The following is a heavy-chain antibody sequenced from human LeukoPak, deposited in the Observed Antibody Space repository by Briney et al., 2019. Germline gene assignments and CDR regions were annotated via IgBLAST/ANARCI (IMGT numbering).Heavy chain of an antibody. CDR2: IYSGDNT. CDR3: ARGPRYSGYEIDY. CDR1: GFTVSTNY. D-gene: IGHD5-12*01. Sequence: PGGSLRLSCTASGFTVSTNYMSWVRQAPGKGLEWVSLIYSGDNTYYADFVKGRFTISRDNSKNTLYLQMNSLRAEDTAVYYCARGPRYSGYEIDYWGQGTLVTVSS. V-gene: IGHV3-66*01. J-gene: IGHJ4*02.